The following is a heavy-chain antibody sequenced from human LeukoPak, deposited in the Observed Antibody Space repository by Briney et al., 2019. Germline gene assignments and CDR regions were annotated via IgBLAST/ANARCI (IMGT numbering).Heavy chain of an antibody. CDR3: ARGHDYYDSSGYRYYFDY. D-gene: IGHD3-22*01. J-gene: IGHJ4*02. Sequence: SETLSLTCTVSGGSISSSSYYWSWIRQPPGKGLEWIGYIYYSGSTYYNPSLKSRVTISVDTSKNQFSLKLSSVTAADTAVYYCARGHDYYDSSGYRYYFDYWGQGTLVTVSS. CDR2: IYYSGST. V-gene: IGHV4-30-4*01. CDR1: GGSISSSSYY.